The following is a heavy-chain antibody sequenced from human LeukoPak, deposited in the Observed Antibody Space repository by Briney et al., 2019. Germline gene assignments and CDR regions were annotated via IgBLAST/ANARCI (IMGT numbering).Heavy chain of an antibody. D-gene: IGHD3-3*01. CDR3: ARVAVTIFGVVDGMDV. CDR1: GGSISSYY. Sequence: SETLSLTCTVSGGSISSYYWSWIRQPPGKGLEWIGYIYYSGSTNYNPSLKSRVTISVDTSKNQFSLKLSSVTAADTAVYYCARVAVTIFGVVDGMDVWGQGTAVTVSS. CDR2: IYYSGST. V-gene: IGHV4-59*01. J-gene: IGHJ6*02.